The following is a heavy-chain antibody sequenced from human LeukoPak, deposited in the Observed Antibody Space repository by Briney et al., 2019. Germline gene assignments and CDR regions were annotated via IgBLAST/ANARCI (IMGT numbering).Heavy chain of an antibody. V-gene: IGHV3-48*02. CDR1: GFTFSSYS. CDR3: TRDPRLTDY. J-gene: IGHJ4*02. Sequence: PGGSLRLSCAASGFTFSSYSMNWVRQAPGKGLEWVSYISSSSSTIYYADSVKGRFTISRDNAKNSLYLQMNSLRDDDTAVYYCTRDPRLTDYWGQGTLVTVSS. CDR2: ISSSSSTI.